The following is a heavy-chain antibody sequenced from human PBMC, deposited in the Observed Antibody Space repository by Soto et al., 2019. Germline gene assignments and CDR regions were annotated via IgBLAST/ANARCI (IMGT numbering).Heavy chain of an antibody. CDR3: AREDDYGYRYINYGLDV. CDR2: ISFDGTKK. Sequence: PXESLRLSCAASGFTFNIYALHWVRQAPGKGPEWVAVISFDGTKKYYSDSVKGRFTISRDNLKNILYLQMNNLRVEDAALYFCAREDDYGYRYINYGLDVWGQGTTVTVSS. V-gene: IGHV3-30-3*01. CDR1: GFTFNIYA. J-gene: IGHJ6*02. D-gene: IGHD4-17*01.